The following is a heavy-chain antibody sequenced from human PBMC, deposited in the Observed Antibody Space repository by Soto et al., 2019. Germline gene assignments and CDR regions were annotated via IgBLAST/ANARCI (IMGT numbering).Heavy chain of an antibody. V-gene: IGHV4-4*02. CDR2: IHHSGCT. J-gene: IGHJ4*02. D-gene: IGHD5-12*01. CDR1: GGSVSNNNW. Sequence: QVQLQESGPGLVKPSGTVSLSCAVSGGSVSNNNWWSWVRQSPGNGLEWIGEIHHSGCTSYNPSLESRATLSVDKSKNELSLRLNYVTASDTALHYCTKNRAYALDYWGLGILVTVSS. CDR3: TKNRAYALDY.